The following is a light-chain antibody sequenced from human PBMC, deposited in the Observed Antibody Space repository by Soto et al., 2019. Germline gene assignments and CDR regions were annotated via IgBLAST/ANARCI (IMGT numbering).Light chain of an antibody. Sequence: IGLTQSPGSLSLSPGERATLSFRASQIINSNFLAWYQQKPDQAPRLLIYGASSRATGIPDRLSGSGSGTDFTLNISRLEPEDFAVYYCQQCAISTWKFGHGTKM. V-gene: IGKV3-20*01. CDR2: GAS. J-gene: IGKJ1*01. CDR1: QIINSNF. CDR3: QQCAISTWK.